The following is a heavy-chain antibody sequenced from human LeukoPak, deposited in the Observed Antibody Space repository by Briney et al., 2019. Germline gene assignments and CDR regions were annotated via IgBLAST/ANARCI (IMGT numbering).Heavy chain of an antibody. CDR1: GFTVSSNY. Sequence: GGSLRLSCAASGFTVSSNYMSWVRQAPGKGLEWVSVIYSGGSTYYADFVKGRFTISRDDSNNTLYLHMNSLRAEDTAVYYCARIFGVDLYYFDYWGQGTLVTVSS. D-gene: IGHD3-3*01. J-gene: IGHJ4*02. V-gene: IGHV3-53*01. CDR3: ARIFGVDLYYFDY. CDR2: IYSGGST.